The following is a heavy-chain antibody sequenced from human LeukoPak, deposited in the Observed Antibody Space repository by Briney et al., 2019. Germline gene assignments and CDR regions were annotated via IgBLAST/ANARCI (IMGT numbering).Heavy chain of an antibody. V-gene: IGHV1-2*02. D-gene: IGHD2-2*01. Sequence: ASVTVSCKASGYTFTGYYMHWVRQAPGQGLEWMGWINPNSGGTNYAQKFQGRVTMTRDTSISTAYMELSRLRSDDTAVYYCARVVLVPAASQFDPWGQGTLVTVSS. CDR3: ARVVLVPAASQFDP. CDR2: INPNSGGT. J-gene: IGHJ5*02. CDR1: GYTFTGYY.